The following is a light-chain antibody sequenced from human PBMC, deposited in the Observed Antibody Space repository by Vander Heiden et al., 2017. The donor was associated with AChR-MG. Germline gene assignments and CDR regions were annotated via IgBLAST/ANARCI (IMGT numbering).Light chain of an antibody. CDR2: GKN. J-gene: IGLJ3*02. CDR1: SLRSSY. V-gene: IGLV3-19*01. CDR3: NSRDSSGNHLRV. Sequence: SSELTQDPAVSVALGQTVRTTCQGDSLRSSYASWNQQKPGQAPVLVIYGKNNRPSGIPDRFSGSSSGNTASLTITGAQAEDEADYYCNSRDSSGNHLRVFGGGTKLTVL.